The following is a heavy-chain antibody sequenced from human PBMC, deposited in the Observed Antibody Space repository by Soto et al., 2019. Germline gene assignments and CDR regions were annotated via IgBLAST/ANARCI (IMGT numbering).Heavy chain of an antibody. Sequence: PSETLSLTCTVSGGSISSGGYYWSWIRQHPGKGLEWIGYIYYSGSTYYNPSLKSRVTISVDTSKNQFSLKLSSVTAADTAVYYCARDQGGDFWTHYYYYGMDVWGQGTTVTVSS. CDR2: IYYSGST. D-gene: IGHD3-3*01. CDR3: ARDQGGDFWTHYYYYGMDV. J-gene: IGHJ6*02. V-gene: IGHV4-31*03. CDR1: GGSISSGGYY.